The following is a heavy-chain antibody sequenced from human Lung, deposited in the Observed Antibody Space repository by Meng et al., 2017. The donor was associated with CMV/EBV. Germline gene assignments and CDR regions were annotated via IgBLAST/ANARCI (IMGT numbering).Heavy chain of an antibody. CDR1: GYSFTSYW. V-gene: IGHV5-51*01. CDR2: IYPGDSDT. CDR3: ARGMATITGDAFDI. Sequence: GGSXKISRKGSGYSFTSYWIGWVRQMPGKGLEWMGSIYPGDSDTRYSPSFQGQVTVSADMSISTAYLQWSSLKASDTAMYYCARGMATITGDAFDIWGQGXMVTVSS. D-gene: IGHD5-24*01. J-gene: IGHJ3*02.